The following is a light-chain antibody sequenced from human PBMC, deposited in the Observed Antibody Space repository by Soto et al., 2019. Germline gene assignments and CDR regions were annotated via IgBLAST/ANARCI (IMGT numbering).Light chain of an antibody. CDR1: QSVSSN. V-gene: IGKV3-11*01. CDR3: QQRSDWPWT. J-gene: IGKJ1*01. CDR2: DSS. Sequence: EIVLTQSPATLSFSPGERATLSCRASQSVSSNLAWYRQKPGQAPRLLIYDSSNRAAGIPARFSGSGSGTVFTLTVSSLEPEDFVVYYCQQRSDWPWTFGQGTKVDI.